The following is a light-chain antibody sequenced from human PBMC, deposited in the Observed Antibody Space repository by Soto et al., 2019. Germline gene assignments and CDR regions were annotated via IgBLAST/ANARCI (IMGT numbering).Light chain of an antibody. CDR1: SRDVGGYNY. CDR3: SSYTSTSPLV. CDR2: DVT. J-gene: IGLJ2*01. Sequence: QSARTQPASVSGSPGQSITISCTGTSRDVGGYNYVSWYQQHPGKAPKLMIYDVTNRPSGVSNRFSGSKSGNTASLTISGLQAEDEADYYCSSYTSTSPLVFGGGTKLTVL. V-gene: IGLV2-14*01.